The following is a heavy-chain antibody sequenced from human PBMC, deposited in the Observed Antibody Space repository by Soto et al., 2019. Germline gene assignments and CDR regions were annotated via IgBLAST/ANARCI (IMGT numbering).Heavy chain of an antibody. V-gene: IGHV3-33*01. CDR1: GFTFSSYG. Sequence: QVQLVESGGGVVQPGRSLRLSCAASGFTFSSYGMHWVRQAPGKGLEWVAVIWYDGSNKYYADSVKGRFTISRDNSKNTLYLQMNSLRAEDTAVYYCARDGLGGSYVLYYFDYWGQGTLVTVSS. J-gene: IGHJ4*02. CDR2: IWYDGSNK. CDR3: ARDGLGGSYVLYYFDY. D-gene: IGHD1-26*01.